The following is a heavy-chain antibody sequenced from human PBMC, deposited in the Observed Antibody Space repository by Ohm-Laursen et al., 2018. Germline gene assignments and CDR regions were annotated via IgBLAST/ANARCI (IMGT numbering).Heavy chain of an antibody. D-gene: IGHD2/OR15-2a*01. V-gene: IGHV3-72*01. J-gene: IGHJ3*01. CDR1: GFTFSDHY. CDR3: ARTRNFQPYDV. Sequence: SLRLSRAASGFTFSDHYMDWVRQAPGKGLEWVGRTRNKANSYTTEYAASVKGRFSISRDDSENSLYLQMNSLKTEDTAVYYCARTRNFQPYDVWGQGTMVIVSS. CDR2: TRNKANSYTT.